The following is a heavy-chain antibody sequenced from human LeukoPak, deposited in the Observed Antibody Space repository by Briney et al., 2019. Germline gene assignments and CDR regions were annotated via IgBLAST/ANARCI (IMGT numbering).Heavy chain of an antibody. CDR2: IYHSGST. V-gene: IGHV4-38-2*02. Sequence: SETLSLTCTVSGYSISSGYYWGWIRQPPGKGLEWIGSIYHSGSTYYNPSLKGRVTISVDTSKNQFSLKLSSVTAADTAVYYCARVGFGEFHFDYWGQGTLVTVSS. CDR3: ARVGFGEFHFDY. D-gene: IGHD3-10*01. J-gene: IGHJ4*02. CDR1: GYSISSGYY.